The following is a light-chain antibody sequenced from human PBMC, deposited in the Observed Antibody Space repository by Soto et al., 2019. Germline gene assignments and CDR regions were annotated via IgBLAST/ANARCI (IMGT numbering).Light chain of an antibody. CDR2: DAS. CDR1: QSVSIL. J-gene: IGKJ1*01. V-gene: IGKV3-11*01. Sequence: EIVLTQSPGSLSVSPGERATLSCRASQSVSILLAWYQQKPGQAPRLLIYDASNRATGIPARFSGSGSGTDFTLTISSLEPEDFAVYYCQQRGNRPPWTFGQGTKVDIK. CDR3: QQRGNRPPWT.